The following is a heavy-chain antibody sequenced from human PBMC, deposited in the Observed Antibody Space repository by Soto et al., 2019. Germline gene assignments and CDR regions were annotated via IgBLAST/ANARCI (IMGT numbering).Heavy chain of an antibody. Sequence: PGGSLRLSCAASGFTFSSYGMHWVRQAPGKGLEWVAVISYDGSNKYYADSVKGRFTISRDNSKNTLYLQMNSLRAEDTAVYYCAKQNLRVISPKPYYYDSSGYSSHVDYWGQGTLVTVSS. D-gene: IGHD3-22*01. J-gene: IGHJ4*02. V-gene: IGHV3-30*18. CDR1: GFTFSSYG. CDR2: ISYDGSNK. CDR3: AKQNLRVISPKPYYYDSSGYSSHVDY.